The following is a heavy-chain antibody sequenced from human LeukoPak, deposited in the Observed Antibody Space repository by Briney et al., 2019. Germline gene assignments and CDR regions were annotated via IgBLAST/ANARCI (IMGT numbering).Heavy chain of an antibody. J-gene: IGHJ3*02. V-gene: IGHV3-9*01. CDR2: ISWNSGIM. CDR3: AKASSTSGWYDGLDI. CDR1: GITFDDYA. Sequence: SLRLSCAASGITFDDYAMHWVRQAPGKGLEWVSGISWNSGIMGYADSVKSRFTISRDNAKKSLYLQMNSLRTEDTALYYCAKASSTSGWYDGLDIWGQGTGVTVSS. D-gene: IGHD6-19*01.